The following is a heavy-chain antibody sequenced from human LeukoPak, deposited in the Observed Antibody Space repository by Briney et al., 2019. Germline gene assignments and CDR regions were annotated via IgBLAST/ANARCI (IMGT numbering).Heavy chain of an antibody. V-gene: IGHV4-30-2*01. CDR1: GGSISSGGYS. D-gene: IGHD3-22*01. CDR2: IYHSGST. Sequence: PSETLSLTCAVSGGSISSGGYSWSWIRQPPGKGLEWIGYIYHSGSTYYNPSLKSRVTISVDRSKNQFSLKLSSVTAADTAVYYCAGADDSSGYYEGWYFDYWGQGTLVTVSS. J-gene: IGHJ4*02. CDR3: AGADDSSGYYEGWYFDY.